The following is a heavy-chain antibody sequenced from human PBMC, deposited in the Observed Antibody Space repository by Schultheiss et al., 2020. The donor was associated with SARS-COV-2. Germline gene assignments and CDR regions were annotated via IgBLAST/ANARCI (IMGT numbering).Heavy chain of an antibody. CDR1: GYTFTGYY. Sequence: ASVKVSCKASGYTFTGYYMHWVRQAPGQGLEWMGWINPNSGGTNYAQKFQGWVTMTRDTSISTAYMELSRLRSDDTAVYYCARGGDGYNYAYNWFDPWGQGTLVTVSS. J-gene: IGHJ5*02. V-gene: IGHV1-2*04. D-gene: IGHD5-24*01. CDR3: ARGGDGYNYAYNWFDP. CDR2: INPNSGGT.